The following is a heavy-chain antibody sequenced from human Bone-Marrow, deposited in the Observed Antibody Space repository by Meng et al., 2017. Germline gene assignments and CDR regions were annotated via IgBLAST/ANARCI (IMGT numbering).Heavy chain of an antibody. J-gene: IGHJ4*02. CDR2: INPKSGDT. CDR1: GYNFPDYY. V-gene: IGHV1-2*06. CDR3: ARDEDISAAGKLFGDY. Sequence: VQLVQSGAESKKPGALVKVSCKPSGYNFPDYYIHWVRRAPGQGLEWMGRINPKSGDTHYAQKFQARVTMTGDTSIGTAYMELSGLRSDDTAMYYCARDEDISAAGKLFGDYWGQGTLVTVSS. D-gene: IGHD6-25*01.